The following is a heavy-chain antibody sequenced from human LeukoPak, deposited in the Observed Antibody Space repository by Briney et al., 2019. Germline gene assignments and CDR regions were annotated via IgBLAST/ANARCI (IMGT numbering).Heavy chain of an antibody. Sequence: SSETLSLTCTVSGGSISSSNYYWGWIRQPPGKGLEWIGSIYYSGSTYYNPSLKSRVTISVDTSKNQFSLKLSSVTAADTAVYYCASIAAAGTGFDYWGQGTLVTVSS. D-gene: IGHD6-13*01. CDR1: GGSISSSNYY. V-gene: IGHV4-39*01. CDR2: IYYSGST. CDR3: ASIAAAGTGFDY. J-gene: IGHJ4*02.